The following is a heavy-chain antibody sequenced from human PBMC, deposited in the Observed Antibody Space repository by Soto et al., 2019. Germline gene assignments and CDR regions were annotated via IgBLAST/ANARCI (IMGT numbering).Heavy chain of an antibody. CDR3: ARDPKNRVFDY. Sequence: QVQLVQSGAEVKKPGASVKVSCKASGYTFTRYGISWVRPATGQGLEWMGWISAYNGNTNYAQKPQGRVTMTTDTSTSTAYMELRSLSTDDTTVYYCARDPKNRVFDYWGQGTLVTVSS. J-gene: IGHJ4*02. CDR2: ISAYNGNT. CDR1: GYTFTRYG. V-gene: IGHV1-18*01.